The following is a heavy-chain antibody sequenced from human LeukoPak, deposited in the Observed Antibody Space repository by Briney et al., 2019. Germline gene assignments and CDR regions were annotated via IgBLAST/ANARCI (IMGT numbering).Heavy chain of an antibody. J-gene: IGHJ4*02. D-gene: IGHD3-10*01. Sequence: PGGSLRLSCTVSGFTFSTYGMHWVRQAPGKGLEWVTLISYDGSTKYYSDSVKGRFTLSRDNSKNTLYLQMNSLRAEDTAVYYCAKGLRWFGDFYFNFFDYWGQGILVTVSS. CDR2: ISYDGSTK. CDR3: AKGLRWFGDFYFNFFDY. V-gene: IGHV3-30*18. CDR1: GFTFSTYG.